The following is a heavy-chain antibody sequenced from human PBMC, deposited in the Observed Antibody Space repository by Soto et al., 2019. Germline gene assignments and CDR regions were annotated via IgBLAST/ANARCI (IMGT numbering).Heavy chain of an antibody. Sequence: QVQLVQSGAEMKKPGSSVKVSCQSSGGTFNTYAMNWVQQAPGQGPEWMGDISPMYGAANYAPKFQGRVTITADESTGTAYMQLSSLTSEDPALYFCAREVQVHTPAFVYWGQGTLVTVSS. CDR3: AREVQVHTPAFVY. J-gene: IGHJ4*02. CDR2: ISPMYGAA. D-gene: IGHD3-10*01. V-gene: IGHV1-69*19. CDR1: GGTFNTYA.